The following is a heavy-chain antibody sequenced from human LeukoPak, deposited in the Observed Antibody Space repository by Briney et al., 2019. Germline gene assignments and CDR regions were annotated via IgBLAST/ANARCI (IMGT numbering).Heavy chain of an antibody. CDR1: GFTVSSNY. Sequence: AGGSLRLSCAASGFTVSSNYMSWVRQAPGKGLEWVSVIYSGGSTYYADSVKGRFTISRDNSKNTLYPQMNSLRAEDTAVYYCARGPYYDFWSGKGLDPWGQGTLVTVSS. CDR2: IYSGGST. D-gene: IGHD3-3*01. V-gene: IGHV3-53*01. CDR3: ARGPYYDFWSGKGLDP. J-gene: IGHJ5*02.